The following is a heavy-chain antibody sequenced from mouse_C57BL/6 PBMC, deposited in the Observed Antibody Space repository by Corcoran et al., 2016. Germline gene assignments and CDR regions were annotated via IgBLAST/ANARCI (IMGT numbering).Heavy chain of an antibody. D-gene: IGHD3-2*02. CDR1: GYSFTSYY. Sequence: QVQLQQSGPELVKPGASVKISCKASGYSFTSYYIHWVKQRPGQGLEWIGWIYPGSGNTKYNEKFKGKATLTADTSSSTACMQLSSLTSEDSAVYYWARPAQAWFAYWGQGTLVTVSA. CDR2: IYPGSGNT. J-gene: IGHJ3*01. CDR3: ARPAQAWFAY. V-gene: IGHV1-66*01.